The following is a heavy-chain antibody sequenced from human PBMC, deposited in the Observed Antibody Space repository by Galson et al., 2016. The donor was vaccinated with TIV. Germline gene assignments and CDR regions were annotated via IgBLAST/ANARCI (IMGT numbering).Heavy chain of an antibody. Sequence: SLRLSCAASGFTFSNAWMTWVRQAPGKGLEWVGRIRSNFDGGTTEYAAPGKGRFIISRDESKGTLSLQMNSLKSDDTAVYFCATGAYGDYLGSDSLDVWGQGTKVTVS. V-gene: IGHV3-15*01. CDR3: ATGAYGDYLGSDSLDV. CDR2: IRSNFDGGTT. D-gene: IGHD4-17*01. J-gene: IGHJ3*01. CDR1: GFTFSNAW.